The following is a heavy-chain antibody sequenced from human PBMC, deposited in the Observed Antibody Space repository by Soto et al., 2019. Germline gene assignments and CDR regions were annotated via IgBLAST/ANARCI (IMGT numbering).Heavy chain of an antibody. J-gene: IGHJ4*02. Sequence: TRSLTCTFSGSSVSSGGYYWSWIRQHPGTGLEWIGSIYYSGTTYFNPSLKSRASISLDTSKNEFSLKLTSVTAADTSVYYCARRALAQCINGVCYKDGFWDYWGQGALVTVS. CDR2: IYYSGTT. CDR1: GSSVSSGGYY. D-gene: IGHD2-8*01. V-gene: IGHV4-31*03. CDR3: ARRALAQCINGVCYKDGFWDY.